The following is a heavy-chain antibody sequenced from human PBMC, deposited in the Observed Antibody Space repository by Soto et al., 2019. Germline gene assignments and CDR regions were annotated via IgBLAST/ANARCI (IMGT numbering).Heavy chain of an antibody. V-gene: IGHV1-3*01. D-gene: IGHD6-19*01. Sequence: QVQLVQSGAEVKKPGASVKVSCKASGYTFTSYAMHWVRQAPRQRLEWMGWINAGNGNTKYSQKFQGRVTITRDTSASTAYMELSSLRSEDTAVYYCASLPKNSSGWPFDYWGQGTLVTVSS. CDR2: INAGNGNT. J-gene: IGHJ4*02. CDR3: ASLPKNSSGWPFDY. CDR1: GYTFTSYA.